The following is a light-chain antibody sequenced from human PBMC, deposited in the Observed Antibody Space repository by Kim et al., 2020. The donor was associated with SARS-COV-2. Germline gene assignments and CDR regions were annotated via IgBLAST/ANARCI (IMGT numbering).Light chain of an antibody. Sequence: ETVLTQSPGTLSLSPGERATLSCRASQSVSSTYLAWYQQKPGQAPRLLIYGASNRATGIPDRFSGSGSGTDFTLTISRLEPEDFAVYYCHQYGSSPRTFGQGTKVDIK. CDR3: HQYGSSPRT. V-gene: IGKV3-20*01. CDR2: GAS. J-gene: IGKJ1*01. CDR1: QSVSSTY.